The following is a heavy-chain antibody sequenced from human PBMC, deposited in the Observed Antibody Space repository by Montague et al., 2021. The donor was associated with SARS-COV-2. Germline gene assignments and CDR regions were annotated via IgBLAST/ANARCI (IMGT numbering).Heavy chain of an antibody. J-gene: IGHJ4*02. CDR2: IYSGSGT. CDR3: AREKYGSGPFKGGYFDY. CDR1: GFTVSPNY. D-gene: IGHD3-10*01. V-gene: IGHV3-53*01. Sequence: SLRLSCAASGFTVSPNYMSLVRQAPGKGLEWVSLIYSGSGTYYAGSVTGRFTISRDNSKKTLYLRMNSLRAEDTAVYYCAREKYGSGPFKGGYFDYWGQGTLVTVSS.